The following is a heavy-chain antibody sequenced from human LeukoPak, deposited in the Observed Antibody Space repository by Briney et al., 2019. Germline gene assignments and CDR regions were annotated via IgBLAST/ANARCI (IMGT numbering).Heavy chain of an antibody. V-gene: IGHV4-59*01. CDR2: IYSSGST. J-gene: IGHJ4*02. Sequence: SETLSLTCTVSGGSISSYYWSWIRQPPGKGLEWIGYIYSSGSTNYNPSVKSRVTISVDTSKNQFSLKLSSVTAADTAVYYCARLTRGYSGYDFYYFDYWGQGTLVTVSS. CDR1: GGSISSYY. D-gene: IGHD5-12*01. CDR3: ARLTRGYSGYDFYYFDY.